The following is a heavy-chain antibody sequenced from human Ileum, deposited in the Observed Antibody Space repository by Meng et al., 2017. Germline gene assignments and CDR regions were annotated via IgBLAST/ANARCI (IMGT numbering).Heavy chain of an antibody. J-gene: IGHJ4*02. CDR2: IFQSGST. D-gene: IGHD1-14*01. V-gene: IGHV4-4*02. CDR1: GVSISIAIW. CDR3: AKAAAYNLDI. Sequence: QVQLQESGPGLVKPSGTLSLTCAVSGVSISIAIWWGWVRQPPGKGLEWIGEIFQSGSTNYNPSLKSRVSISVDKSKNHLSLSLSSVTAADTAVYYCAKAAAYNLDIWGQGALVTVSS.